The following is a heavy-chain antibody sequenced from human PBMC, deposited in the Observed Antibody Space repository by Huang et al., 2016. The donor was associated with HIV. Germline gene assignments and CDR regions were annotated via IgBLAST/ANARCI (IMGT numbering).Heavy chain of an antibody. V-gene: IGHV4-34*01. CDR3: ARERMMSWLDDHDAFDI. CDR2: SNHSGST. J-gene: IGHJ3*02. D-gene: IGHD1-1*01. Sequence: QVQLQQWGAGLFKPSATLSLTCAVYGGSFSGYYWSWIRQSPGKGLEWIGESNHSGSTNYSPSLKSRLTISVDTSKNQFSLKLSSVTGADTAVYYCARERMMSWLDDHDAFDIWGQGTMVTVSS. CDR1: GGSFSGYY.